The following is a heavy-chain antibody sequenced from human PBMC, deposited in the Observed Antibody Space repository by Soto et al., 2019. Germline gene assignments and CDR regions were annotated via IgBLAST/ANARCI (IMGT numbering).Heavy chain of an antibody. CDR1: GYSFKNYA. CDR3: ARDDRTISGAVTLDY. CDR2: SNEGSGNT. J-gene: IGHJ4*02. Sequence: QVQLVQSGPEVKRPGASVTISWRTGGYSFKNYASHSVRQAPGKKLEWMGWSNEGSGNTRYSHKFQGRMSIARDTSASTSYLDLRSLTSEDTAVYFCARDDRTISGAVTLDYWGPGTLVTVSS. V-gene: IGHV1-3*01. D-gene: IGHD3-3*02.